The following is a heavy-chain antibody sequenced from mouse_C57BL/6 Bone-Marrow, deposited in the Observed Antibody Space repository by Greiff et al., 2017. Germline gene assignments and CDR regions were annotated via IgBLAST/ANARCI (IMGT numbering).Heavy chain of an antibody. Sequence: VQLKESGPELVKPGASVTIPCKASGYTFTDYNMDWVKQSHGKSLEWIGDINPNNGGTIYNQKFKGKATLTVDQSYSTTYMELRRLTYEDTAVYDCARDSNYQAWFAYWGQGTLVTVSA. CDR1: GYTFTDYN. CDR3: ARDSNYQAWFAY. CDR2: INPNNGGT. D-gene: IGHD2-5*01. V-gene: IGHV1-18*01. J-gene: IGHJ3*01.